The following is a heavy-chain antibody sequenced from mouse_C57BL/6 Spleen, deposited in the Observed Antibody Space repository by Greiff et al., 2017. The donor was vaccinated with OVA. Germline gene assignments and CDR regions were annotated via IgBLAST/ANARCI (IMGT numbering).Heavy chain of an antibody. V-gene: IGHV1-82*01. CDR3: ARENQDWYFDV. Sequence: QVQLQQSGPELVKPGASVKISCKASGYAFSSSWMNWVKQRPGKGLEWIGRIYPGDGDTNYNGKFKGKATLTADKSSSTAYMQLSSLTSEDSAVYFCARENQDWYFDVWGTGTTVTVSS. CDR2: IYPGDGDT. CDR1: GYAFSSSW. J-gene: IGHJ1*03.